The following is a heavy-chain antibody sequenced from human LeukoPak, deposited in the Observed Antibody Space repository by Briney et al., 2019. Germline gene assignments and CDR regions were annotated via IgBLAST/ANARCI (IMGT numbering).Heavy chain of an antibody. V-gene: IGHV4-38-2*02. Sequence: PSETLSLTCTVSGYSISSGYYWGWIRQPPGKGLEWIGSIYHSGSTYYNPSLKSRVTISVDTPKSQFSLYMDSVTAADTAVYYCARDWNRYAYWGQGTLVTVSS. J-gene: IGHJ4*02. CDR1: GYSISSGYY. CDR2: IYHSGST. CDR3: ARDWNRYAY. D-gene: IGHD1-1*01.